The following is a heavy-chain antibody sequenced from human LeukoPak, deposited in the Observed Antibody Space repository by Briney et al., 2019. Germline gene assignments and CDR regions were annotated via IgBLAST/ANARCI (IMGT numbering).Heavy chain of an antibody. J-gene: IGHJ6*02. CDR1: GFTFSSYS. CDR3: ARGWFGSGSYYYYHGMDV. Sequence: GGSLRLSCAASGFTFSSYSMNWVRQAPGKGLEWVSSISSSSSYIYYADSVKGRFTISRDNAKNSLYLQMNSLRAGDTAVYYCARGWFGSGSYYYYHGMDVWGQGTTVTVSS. CDR2: ISSSSSYI. D-gene: IGHD3-10*01. V-gene: IGHV3-21*01.